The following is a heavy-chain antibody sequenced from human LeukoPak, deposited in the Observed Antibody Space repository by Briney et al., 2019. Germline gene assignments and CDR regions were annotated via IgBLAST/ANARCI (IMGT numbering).Heavy chain of an antibody. CDR2: IYDSGDT. J-gene: IGHJ4*02. V-gene: IGHV4-39*01. Sequence: SETLSLTCTVSGGSISSSTYYWDWIRQPPGQGLEWIGNIYDSGDTYYTPSLKSRVTMFVDTSKNQFSLKLSSVTAADTAVYYCARLPYCSGGSCYFDYWGQGTLVTVSS. CDR1: GGSISSSTYY. D-gene: IGHD2-15*01. CDR3: ARLPYCSGGSCYFDY.